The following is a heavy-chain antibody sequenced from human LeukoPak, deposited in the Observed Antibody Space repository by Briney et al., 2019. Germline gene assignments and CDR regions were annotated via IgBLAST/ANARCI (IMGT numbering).Heavy chain of an antibody. V-gene: IGHV1-69-2*01. D-gene: IGHD1-26*01. Sequence: GASVKVSCKASGYTFTDYYMHWVQQAPGKGLEWMGRVDPEDGETIYAEKFQGRVTITADTSTDTAYMELSSLRSEDTAVYYCATEGVVGATPFDYWGQGTLVTVSS. CDR3: ATEGVVGATPFDY. CDR2: VDPEDGET. J-gene: IGHJ4*02. CDR1: GYTFTDYY.